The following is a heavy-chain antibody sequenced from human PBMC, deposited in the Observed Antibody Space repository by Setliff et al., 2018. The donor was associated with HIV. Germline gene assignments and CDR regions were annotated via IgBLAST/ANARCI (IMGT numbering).Heavy chain of an antibody. CDR3: ARTAIDYYESSGYYHDAFDT. CDR1: GGSISSNSYS. J-gene: IGHJ3*02. D-gene: IGHD3-22*01. V-gene: IGHV4-39*01. CDR2: IYHSGST. Sequence: SETLSLTCTVSGGSISSNSYSWGWIRQPPGEGLEWIGSIYHSGSTYNNPSLKSRVTISVDTSKNQFSLKLTSVTAADTAVYYCARTAIDYYESSGYYHDAFDTWGRGSMVTVSS.